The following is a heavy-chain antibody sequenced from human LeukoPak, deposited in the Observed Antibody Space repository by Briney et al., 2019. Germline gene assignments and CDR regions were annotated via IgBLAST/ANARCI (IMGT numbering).Heavy chain of an antibody. CDR3: ATGVPFDY. J-gene: IGHJ4*02. CDR1: GGSISSGSYY. D-gene: IGHD2-8*01. CDR2: IYTSGST. Sequence: SETLSLTCTVSGGSISSGSYYWSWIRQPAGKGLEWIGRIYTSGSTNYNPSLKSRVTISVDTSKNQFSLKLSSVTAADTAVYYCATGVPFDYWGQGTPVTVSS. V-gene: IGHV4-61*02.